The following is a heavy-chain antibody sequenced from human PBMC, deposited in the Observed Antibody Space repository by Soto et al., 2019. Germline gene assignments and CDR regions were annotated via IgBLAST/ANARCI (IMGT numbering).Heavy chain of an antibody. V-gene: IGHV1-18*01. Sequence: QVQLVQSGAEVKKPGASVKVSCKASGYTFTSYGISWVRQAPGQGLEWMGWISAYNGNTNYAQKLQGRVTMTTDTATSTAHMELRSLRSDDPAVYYCARDQFDSYGPKGGLDYWGQGTLVTVSS. CDR2: ISAYNGNT. CDR1: GYTFTSYG. D-gene: IGHD5-18*01. CDR3: ARDQFDSYGPKGGLDY. J-gene: IGHJ4*02.